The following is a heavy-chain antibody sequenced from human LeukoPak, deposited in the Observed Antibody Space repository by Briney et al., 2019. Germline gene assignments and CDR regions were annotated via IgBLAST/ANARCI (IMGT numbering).Heavy chain of an antibody. CDR3: AKANYYGSGSYYRD. D-gene: IGHD3-10*01. CDR1: GFTFSSYA. V-gene: IGHV3-23*01. J-gene: IGHJ4*02. Sequence: PGGSLRLSGAASGFTFSSYAMSWVRQAPGKGRGWGSAISGSGGSTYYADSVKGRFTISRDNSKNTLYLQMNSLRAEDTAVYYCAKANYYGSGSYYRDWGQGTLVTVSS. CDR2: ISGSGGST.